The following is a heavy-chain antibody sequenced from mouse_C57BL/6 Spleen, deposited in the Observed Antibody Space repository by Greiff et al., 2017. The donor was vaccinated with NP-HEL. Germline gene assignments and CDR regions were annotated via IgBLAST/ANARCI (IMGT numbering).Heavy chain of an antibody. V-gene: IGHV1-52*01. CDR2: IDPSDSET. Sequence: QVQLQQSGAELVRPGSSVKLSCKASGYTFTSYWMHWVKQRPIQGLEWIGNIDPSDSETHYNQKFKDKATLTVDISSSTAYLQLSSLTSEDSAVYYCARDYGSSLYYAMDYWGQGTSVTVSS. CDR1: GYTFTSYW. J-gene: IGHJ4*01. D-gene: IGHD1-1*01. CDR3: ARDYGSSLYYAMDY.